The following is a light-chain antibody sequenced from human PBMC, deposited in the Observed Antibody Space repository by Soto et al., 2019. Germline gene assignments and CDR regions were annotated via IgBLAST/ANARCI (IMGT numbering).Light chain of an antibody. V-gene: IGKV3-11*01. Sequence: EIVMTQPPATLSVSLGERATLSCRASQSVSSNLAWYQLKPGQAPRLLVYDASNRATGIPTRFSGSGSGTDFTLTISNLEPEDFAVYYCQQHISWPLTFGGGTKVDI. CDR2: DAS. CDR3: QQHISWPLT. J-gene: IGKJ4*01. CDR1: QSVSSN.